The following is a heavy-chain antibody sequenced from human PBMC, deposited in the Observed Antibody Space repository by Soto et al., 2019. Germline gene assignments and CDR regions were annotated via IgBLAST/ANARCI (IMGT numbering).Heavy chain of an antibody. J-gene: IGHJ4*02. CDR2: IYYSGST. Sequence: PSETLSLTCTVSGGSISSYYWSWIRQPPGKGLEWIGYIYYSGSTNYNPSLKSRVTISVDTSKNQFSLKLSSVTAPDPAVYYCARRYGASFDYWGQGTLVTVSS. CDR1: GGSISSYY. CDR3: ARRYGASFDY. D-gene: IGHD4-17*01. V-gene: IGHV4-59*01.